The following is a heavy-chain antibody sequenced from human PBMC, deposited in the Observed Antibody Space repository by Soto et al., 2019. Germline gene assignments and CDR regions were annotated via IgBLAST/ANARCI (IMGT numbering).Heavy chain of an antibody. CDR1: GGSISSYY. Sequence: SETLSLTCTVSGGSISSYYWSWIRQPPGKGLEWIGYIYYSGSTNYNPSLKSRVTISVDTSKNQFSLKLSSVTAADTAVYYCARTPWSGYPHYYYYYMDVWGKGTTVTVSS. V-gene: IGHV4-59*01. J-gene: IGHJ6*03. D-gene: IGHD3-3*01. CDR2: IYYSGST. CDR3: ARTPWSGYPHYYYYYMDV.